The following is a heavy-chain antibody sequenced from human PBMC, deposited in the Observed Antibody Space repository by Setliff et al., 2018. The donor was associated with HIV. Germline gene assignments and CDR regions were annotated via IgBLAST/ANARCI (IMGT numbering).Heavy chain of an antibody. V-gene: IGHV1-69*13. D-gene: IGHD3-22*01. CDR1: GGNFSNYA. Sequence: ASVKVSCKASGGNFSNYAITWVRQAPGQGLEWMGGIIPMFGTANYARKFQGRVSITADESRTTAYMELSSLRPEDTAIFYCATAFSDSGGHHSGNFDNWGQGTLVTVSS. CDR3: ATAFSDSGGHHSGNFDN. J-gene: IGHJ4*02. CDR2: IIPMFGTA.